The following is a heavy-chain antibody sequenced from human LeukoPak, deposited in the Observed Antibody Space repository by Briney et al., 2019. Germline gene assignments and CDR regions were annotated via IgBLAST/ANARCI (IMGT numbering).Heavy chain of an antibody. V-gene: IGHV4-59*01. CDR2: IYYSGTT. Sequence: SKTLSLTCTVSGGSISIFYWSWIRQPPGKGLEWIGDIYYSGTTNYNPSLKSRLTISLDTSKNQFSLRLTSVTAADTAVYYCARIDAVAATPTSFDYWGQGTLVTVSS. CDR3: ARIDAVAATPTSFDY. J-gene: IGHJ4*02. CDR1: GGSISIFY. D-gene: IGHD6-19*01.